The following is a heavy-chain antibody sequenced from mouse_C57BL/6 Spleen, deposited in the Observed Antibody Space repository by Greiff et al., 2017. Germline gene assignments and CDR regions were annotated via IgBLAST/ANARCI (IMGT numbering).Heavy chain of an antibody. CDR1: GYTFTSYW. V-gene: IGHV1-59*01. Sequence: QVQLKQPGAELVRPGTSVKLSCKASGYTFTSYWMHWVKQRPGQGLEWIGVIDPSDSYTNYNQKFKGKATLTVDTSSSTAYMQLSSLTSEDSAVYYCARRNDGYYDFDYWGQGTTLTVSS. CDR3: ARRNDGYYDFDY. CDR2: IDPSDSYT. D-gene: IGHD2-3*01. J-gene: IGHJ2*01.